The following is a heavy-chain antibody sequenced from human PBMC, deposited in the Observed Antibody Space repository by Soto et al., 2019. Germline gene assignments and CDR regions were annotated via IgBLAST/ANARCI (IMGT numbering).Heavy chain of an antibody. D-gene: IGHD3-3*01. Sequence: GGSLRLSCAASGFTLSSYAMSWVRQAPGKGLEWVSAISGSGGSTYYADSVKGRFTISRDNSKNTLYLQMNSLRAEDTAVYYCAKSGDFWSGYEYPRRANYFDYWGQGTLVTVSS. CDR1: GFTLSSYA. V-gene: IGHV3-23*01. J-gene: IGHJ4*02. CDR2: ISGSGGST. CDR3: AKSGDFWSGYEYPRRANYFDY.